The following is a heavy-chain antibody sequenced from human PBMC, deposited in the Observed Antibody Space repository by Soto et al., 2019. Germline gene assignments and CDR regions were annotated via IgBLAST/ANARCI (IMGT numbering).Heavy chain of an antibody. CDR1: GFAFNNYG. D-gene: IGHD3-9*01. CDR2: ITYDGSDK. J-gene: IGHJ4*02. CDR3: AKTPNYNILSVHIDY. Sequence: GGSLRLSCTVSGFAFNNYGINWVRQAPGKGLEWVAVITYDGSDKFYADSVKGRFTISRDNFKNTLYLQMNSLRPDDTAVYFCAKTPNYNILSVHIDYWGQGTLVTVSS. V-gene: IGHV3-30*18.